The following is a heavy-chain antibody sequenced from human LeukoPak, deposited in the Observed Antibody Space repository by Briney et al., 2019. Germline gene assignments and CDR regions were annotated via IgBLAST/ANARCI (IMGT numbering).Heavy chain of an antibody. CDR3: AKGNVLRYFDWFETFDY. CDR2: ISGSGGST. D-gene: IGHD3-9*01. V-gene: IGHV3-23*01. Sequence: GGSLRLSCAASGFTFSSYAMSWVRQAPGKGLEWVSAISGSGGSTYYADSVKGRFTISRDNSKNSLYLQMNSLRAEDTAVYYCAKGNVLRYFDWFETFDYWGQGTLVTVSS. J-gene: IGHJ4*02. CDR1: GFTFSSYA.